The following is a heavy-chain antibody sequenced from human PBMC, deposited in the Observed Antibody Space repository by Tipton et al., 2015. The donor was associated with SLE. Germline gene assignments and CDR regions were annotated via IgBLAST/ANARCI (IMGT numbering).Heavy chain of an antibody. J-gene: IGHJ6*02. CDR2: ISYDGSNK. V-gene: IGHV3-30*04. Sequence: SLRLSCAASGFAFGGYAMHWVRQAPGKGLEWVAVISYDGSNKYYADSVKGRFTISRDNSKNTLYLQMNSLRAEDTAVYYCAAELLNYYGMDVWGQGTTVTVS. CDR3: AAELLNYYGMDV. D-gene: IGHD1-26*01. CDR1: GFAFGGYA.